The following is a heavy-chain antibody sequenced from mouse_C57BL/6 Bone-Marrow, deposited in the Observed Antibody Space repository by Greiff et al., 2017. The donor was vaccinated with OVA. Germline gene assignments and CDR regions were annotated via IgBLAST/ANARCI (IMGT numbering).Heavy chain of an antibody. CDR1: GFTFSSYA. CDR2: ISDGGSYT. V-gene: IGHV5-4*03. Sequence: EVKVVESGGGLVKPGGSLKLSCAASGFTFSSYAMYWVRQTPEKRLEWVATISDGGSYTYYPDNVKGRFTISRDNAKNNLYMQMSHLKSEDTVMYYGAIDLLPYAMDVWGQGTSVTVSS. CDR3: AIDLLPYAMDV. J-gene: IGHJ4*01. D-gene: IGHD2-1*01.